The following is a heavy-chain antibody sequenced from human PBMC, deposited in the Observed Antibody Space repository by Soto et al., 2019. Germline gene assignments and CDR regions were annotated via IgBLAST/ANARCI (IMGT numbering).Heavy chain of an antibody. J-gene: IGHJ4*02. CDR2: IKSKIHGGTT. D-gene: IGHD3-9*01. CDR1: GFTFGNAW. V-gene: IGHV3-15*07. CDR3: TTVHFDVLTGSFDY. Sequence: EVHLVESGRGLVKPGGSLRLSCAASGFTFGNAWMNWFRQAPGKGLEWVGRIKSKIHGGTTDYAAPVRGRFTISRDDSKNTLFLQMNSLKTEDAAVYYCTTVHFDVLTGSFDYWGQGTLVTVSS.